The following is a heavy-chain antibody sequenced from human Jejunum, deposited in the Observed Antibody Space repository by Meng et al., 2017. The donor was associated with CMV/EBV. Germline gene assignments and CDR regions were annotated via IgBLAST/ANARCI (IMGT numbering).Heavy chain of an antibody. CDR2: ISSSSSYI. J-gene: IGHJ4*02. CDR1: GFTVSSYS. V-gene: IGHV3-21*01. D-gene: IGHD1-26*01. CDR3: ARAIVGATRYFDY. Sequence: SGFTVSSYSMNWGSQAPGKGLEWVSSISSSSSYIYYADSVKGRFTISRDNAKNSLYLQMNSLRAEDTAVYYCARAIVGATRYFDYWGQGTRVTVSS.